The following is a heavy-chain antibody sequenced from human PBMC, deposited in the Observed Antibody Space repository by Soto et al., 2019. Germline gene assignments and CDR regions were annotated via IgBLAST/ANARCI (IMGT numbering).Heavy chain of an antibody. J-gene: IGHJ6*02. D-gene: IGHD6-25*01. CDR3: ARGGGYVYGSNFYGLDV. Sequence: PSETLSLTCGVYRGSFSGFYWSWVRQTPGGGLEWIGEINHSGTTNYNPSFQNRVTISVDKSTNNFSLKMTSVTAADAAVYYCARGGGYVYGSNFYGLDVWGQGTTVTVSS. CDR1: RGSFSGFY. V-gene: IGHV4-34*01. CDR2: INHSGTT.